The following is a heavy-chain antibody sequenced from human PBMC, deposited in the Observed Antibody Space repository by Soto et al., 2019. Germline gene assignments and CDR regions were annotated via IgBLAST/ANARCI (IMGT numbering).Heavy chain of an antibody. CDR2: IIPIYGTA. Sequence: ASVKVSCKASGGTFSSFTISWVRQAPGQGLEWMGGIIPIYGTANYAQKFQGRVTITADASTRTAYMKLSSLRSEDTAVYYCAQDRREDWPSSYYYAMDVWGQGTTVTVSS. D-gene: IGHD2-21*01. CDR1: GGTFSSFT. CDR3: AQDRREDWPSSYYYAMDV. V-gene: IGHV1-69*13. J-gene: IGHJ6*02.